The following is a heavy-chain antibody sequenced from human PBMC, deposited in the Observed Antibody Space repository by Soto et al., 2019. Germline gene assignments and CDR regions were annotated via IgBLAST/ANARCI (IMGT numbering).Heavy chain of an antibody. CDR3: AAPYCSGGSCYPYAFDI. V-gene: IGHV1-2*02. D-gene: IGHD2-15*01. CDR2: INPNSGGT. CDR1: GYTFTGYY. Sequence: ASVKVSCKASGYTFTGYYMHWVRQAPGQGLEWMGWINPNSGGTNYAQKFQERVTITRDMSTSTAYMELSSLRSEDTAVYYCAAPYCSGGSCYPYAFDIWGQGTMVTVSS. J-gene: IGHJ3*02.